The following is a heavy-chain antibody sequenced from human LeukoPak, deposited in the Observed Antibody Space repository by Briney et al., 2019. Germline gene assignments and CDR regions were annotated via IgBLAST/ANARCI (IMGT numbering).Heavy chain of an antibody. D-gene: IGHD2-2*01. V-gene: IGHV4-4*07. CDR1: GGSISSYQ. Sequence: SETLSLTCTVSGGSISSYQWSWVRQPAGKGLEWIGRIYTSGSSNYNPSLKSRVTISVDTSKNQFSLKLSSVTAADTAVYYCARRCSSTSCLDYWGQGTLSPSPQ. CDR2: IYTSGSS. CDR3: ARRCSSTSCLDY. J-gene: IGHJ4*02.